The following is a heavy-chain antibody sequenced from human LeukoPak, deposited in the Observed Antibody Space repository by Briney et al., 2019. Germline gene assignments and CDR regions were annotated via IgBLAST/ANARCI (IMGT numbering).Heavy chain of an antibody. CDR1: GFTFSSYA. J-gene: IGHJ4*02. Sequence: PGGSLRLSCAASGFTFSSYAMSWVRQAPGKGLEWVSAISGSGGSTYYADSVKGRFTISRDNAKKTLYLQMNNLRAEGTAMYYCARGIAEAGTDSWGQGTLVTVSS. V-gene: IGHV3-23*01. CDR2: ISGSGGST. CDR3: ARGIAEAGTDS. D-gene: IGHD6-19*01.